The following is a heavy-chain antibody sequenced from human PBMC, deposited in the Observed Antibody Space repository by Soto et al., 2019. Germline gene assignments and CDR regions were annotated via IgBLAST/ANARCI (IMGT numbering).Heavy chain of an antibody. V-gene: IGHV3-30-3*01. CDR2: VSYDASNK. CDR3: ARGGDNNFWSGFPDY. Sequence: QVHLVESGGGVVQPGKSLRLSCAASGFTFSRFAINWVRQTPGKGLEWVAVVSYDASNKMYADSVKGRFTISRDNFRNMVVLQMSSLSAVDKAIYYCARGGDNNFWSGFPDYWGQGTLVTVSS. CDR1: GFTFSRFA. D-gene: IGHD3-3*01. J-gene: IGHJ4*02.